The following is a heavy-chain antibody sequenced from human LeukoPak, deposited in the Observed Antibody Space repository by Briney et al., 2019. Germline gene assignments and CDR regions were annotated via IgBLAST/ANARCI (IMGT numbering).Heavy chain of an antibody. J-gene: IGHJ4*02. Sequence: PGGSLRLSCAASGFTFDDYAMHWVRQVPGKGLEWVSGISWNSGSKGYADSVKGRFTISRDNAKNSLYLQMNSLRPEDTALFYCAKDIGLDYYDGSACDYWGQGTLVTVSS. CDR1: GFTFDDYA. D-gene: IGHD3-22*01. CDR2: ISWNSGSK. V-gene: IGHV3-9*01. CDR3: AKDIGLDYYDGSACDY.